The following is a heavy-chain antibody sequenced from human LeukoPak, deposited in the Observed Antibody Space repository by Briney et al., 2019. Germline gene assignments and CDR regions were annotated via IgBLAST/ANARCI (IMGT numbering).Heavy chain of an antibody. CDR3: ARKTRGYYFDY. V-gene: IGHV4-34*01. CDR1: GGSFSGYY. CDR2: INHSGST. J-gene: IGHJ4*02. Sequence: SETLSLTCAVYGGSFSGYYWSWIRQPPGKGLEWIGEINHSGSTYYNPSLKSRVTISVDTSKNQFSLKLSSVTAADTAVYYCARKTRGYYFDYWSQGTLVTVPS.